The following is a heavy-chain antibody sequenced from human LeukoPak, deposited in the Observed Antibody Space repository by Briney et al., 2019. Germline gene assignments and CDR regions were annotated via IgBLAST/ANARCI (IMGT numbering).Heavy chain of an antibody. CDR1: GYTFTGYY. V-gene: IGHV1-2*02. CDR3: ARDRRSVIFGVVIIKNWFDP. CDR2: INPNSGGT. Sequence: ASVKVSCKASGYTFTGYYMHWVRQAPGQGLEWMGWINPNSGGTNYAQKFQGRVTMTRDTSISTAYMELSRLRSDDTAVYYCARDRRSVIFGVVIIKNWFDPWGQGTLVTVSS. J-gene: IGHJ5*02. D-gene: IGHD3-3*01.